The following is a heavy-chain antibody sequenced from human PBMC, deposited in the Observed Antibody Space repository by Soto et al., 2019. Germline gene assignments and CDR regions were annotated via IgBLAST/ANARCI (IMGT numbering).Heavy chain of an antibody. CDR2: ILSDGSKK. CDR1: GFPFSNYA. J-gene: IGHJ4*02. CDR3: ARGAVGDYFDY. V-gene: IGHV3-30-3*01. D-gene: IGHD3-16*01. Sequence: QVQLVESGGGVVQPGRSLRLSCEASGFPFSNYALHWVRHAPGKGLEWVAVILSDGSKKYYADSVKDRLTISRDNSKDTLYLQLSSLRAEDTAVYYCARGAVGDYFDYWGQGTLVTVSS.